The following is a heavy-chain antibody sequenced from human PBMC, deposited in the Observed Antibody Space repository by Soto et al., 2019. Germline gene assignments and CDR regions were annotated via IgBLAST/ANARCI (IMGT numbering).Heavy chain of an antibody. Sequence: QVQLVESGGGVVQPGRSLRLSCAASGFTFSSYGMHWVRQAPGKGLEWVGVIWYDGSNKYYVDSVKGRFTISRGNSKNTLYLQMNSLRAEDTAVYYCAREGDWNDIDYWGQGTLVTVSS. CDR2: IWYDGSNK. CDR1: GFTFSSYG. V-gene: IGHV3-33*01. CDR3: AREGDWNDIDY. J-gene: IGHJ4*02. D-gene: IGHD1-1*01.